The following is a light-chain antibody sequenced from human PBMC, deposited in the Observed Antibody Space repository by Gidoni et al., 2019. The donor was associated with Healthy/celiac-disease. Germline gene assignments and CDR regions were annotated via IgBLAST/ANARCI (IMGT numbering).Light chain of an antibody. Sequence: DIVLTQSPDSLAVSLGERATINCKSSQSVLYSSNNKNYLAWYQQKPGQTPKLLIYWASTRESGVPDRFSGSGSGTDFTLNISSLQAEDVAVYYCQQYYSTPFTFGGGTKVEIK. V-gene: IGKV4-1*01. CDR3: QQYYSTPFT. CDR2: WAS. J-gene: IGKJ4*01. CDR1: QSVLYSSNNKNY.